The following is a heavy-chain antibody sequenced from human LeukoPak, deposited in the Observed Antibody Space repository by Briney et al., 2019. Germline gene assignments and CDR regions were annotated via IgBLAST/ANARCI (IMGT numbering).Heavy chain of an antibody. CDR2: INHSGST. J-gene: IGHJ4*02. CDR1: GGSISSSSYY. D-gene: IGHD3-22*01. Sequence: SETLSLTCTVSGGSISSSSYYWGWIRQPPGKGLEWIGEINHSGSTNYNPSLKSRVTISVDTSKNQFSLKLSSVTAADTAVYYCARGGYYDSSGPNPSGSLGLDYWGQGTLVTVSS. V-gene: IGHV4-39*07. CDR3: ARGGYYDSSGPNPSGSLGLDY.